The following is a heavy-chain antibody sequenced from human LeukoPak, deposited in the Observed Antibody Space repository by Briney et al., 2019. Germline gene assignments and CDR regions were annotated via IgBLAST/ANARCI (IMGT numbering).Heavy chain of an antibody. Sequence: ASVKVSCKASGYTFTGHYLYWVRQAPGQGLEWMGWLNPNTGDTLYIQKFQGRVTMTGDTSISTAYMELSRLMSDDTAVYYCARIGLKTTGYYRLDYWGQGTLVTVSS. CDR3: ARIGLKTTGYYRLDY. CDR1: GYTFTGHY. D-gene: IGHD3-9*01. J-gene: IGHJ4*02. V-gene: IGHV1-2*02. CDR2: LNPNTGDT.